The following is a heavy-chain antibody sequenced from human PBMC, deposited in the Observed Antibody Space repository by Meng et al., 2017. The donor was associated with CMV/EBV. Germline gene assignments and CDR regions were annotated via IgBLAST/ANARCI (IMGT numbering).Heavy chain of an antibody. Sequence: GESLKISCAASGFTFSSYSMNWVRQAPGKGLEWVSSISSSGSYIYYADSVKGRFTISRDNAKNSLYLQMNSLRAEDTAVYYCARDNDFWSGYYRYYYYYYGMDVWGQGTTVTVSS. J-gene: IGHJ6*02. D-gene: IGHD3-3*01. CDR3: ARDNDFWSGYYRYYYYYYGMDV. CDR1: GFTFSSYS. CDR2: ISSSGSYI. V-gene: IGHV3-21*01.